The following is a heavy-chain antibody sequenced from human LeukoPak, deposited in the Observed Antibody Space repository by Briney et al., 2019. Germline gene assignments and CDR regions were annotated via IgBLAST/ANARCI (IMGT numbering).Heavy chain of an antibody. J-gene: IGHJ4*02. D-gene: IGHD2-2*01. Sequence: ASVKVSCKASGYTFTSYYIHWVRQAPGQGLEWMGIINPRDGSTTYAQKFQGRVTMTRDTSTSTVYMDLSSLRSEGTAVYYCARRSCSSSSCYFEYWGQGTLVTVSS. CDR3: ARRSCSSSSCYFEY. CDR2: INPRDGST. CDR1: GYTFTSYY. V-gene: IGHV1-46*01.